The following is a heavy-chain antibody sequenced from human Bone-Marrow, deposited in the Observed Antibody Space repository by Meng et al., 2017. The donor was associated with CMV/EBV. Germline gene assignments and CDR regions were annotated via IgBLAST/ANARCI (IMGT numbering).Heavy chain of an antibody. Sequence: GSLRLSCTVSGGSISSSSYYWGWIRQPPGKGLEWIGSIYYSGSTYYNPSLKSRVTISVDTSKNQFSLKLSSVTAADTAVYYCARDSFYYYDSSGYAYFDYWGQGTLVTVSS. D-gene: IGHD3-22*01. J-gene: IGHJ4*02. V-gene: IGHV4-39*07. CDR3: ARDSFYYYDSSGYAYFDY. CDR1: GGSISSSSYY. CDR2: IYYSGST.